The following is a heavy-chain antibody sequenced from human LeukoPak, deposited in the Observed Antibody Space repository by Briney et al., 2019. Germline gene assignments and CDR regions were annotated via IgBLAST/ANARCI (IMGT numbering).Heavy chain of an antibody. CDR1: GFTFSSYS. CDR2: VSGSSSYI. Sequence: PGGSLRLSCAASGFTFSSYSMKWVRQAPGKGLEWVSSVSGSSSYIYYADSVKGRFTISRDNAKNSLYLQMNSLRAEDTAVYYCARDKTSGPTYSSSWYNYWGQGTLVTVSS. D-gene: IGHD6-13*01. CDR3: ARDKTSGPTYSSSWYNY. V-gene: IGHV3-21*01. J-gene: IGHJ4*02.